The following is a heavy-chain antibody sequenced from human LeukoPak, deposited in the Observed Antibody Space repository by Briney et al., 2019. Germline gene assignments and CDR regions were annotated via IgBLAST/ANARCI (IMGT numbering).Heavy chain of an antibody. D-gene: IGHD2-15*01. CDR1: GGTFSSYA. CDR3: ASTRLDCSGGSCYVDYYYYGMDV. Sequence: SVKVSCKASGGTFSSYAISWVRQAPGQGLEWMGGIIPIFGTANYAQKFQGRVTITADKSTSTAYMELSSLRSEDTAVYYCASTRLDCSGGSCYVDYYYYGMDVWGKGTTVTVSS. CDR2: IIPIFGTA. J-gene: IGHJ6*04. V-gene: IGHV1-69*06.